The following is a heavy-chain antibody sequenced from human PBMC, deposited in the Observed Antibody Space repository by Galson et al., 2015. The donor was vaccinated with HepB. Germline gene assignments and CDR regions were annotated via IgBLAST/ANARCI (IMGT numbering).Heavy chain of an antibody. Sequence: SVKVSCKASGYSFTSYGISWVRQAPGQGLEWMGWISVYNGNTNYAQKFQGRVTMTTDTSTSIAYMELRSLRSDDTAVYYCARDGVREYYDSSGYYLLPDAFDIWGQGTTVTVSS. J-gene: IGHJ3*02. CDR2: ISVYNGNT. V-gene: IGHV1-18*01. CDR1: GYSFTSYG. CDR3: ARDGVREYYDSSGYYLLPDAFDI. D-gene: IGHD3-22*01.